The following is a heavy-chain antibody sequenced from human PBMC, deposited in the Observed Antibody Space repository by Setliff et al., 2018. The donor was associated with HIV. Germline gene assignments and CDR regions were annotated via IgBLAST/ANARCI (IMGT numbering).Heavy chain of an antibody. J-gene: IGHJ3*02. Sequence: ASVKVSCKASGYTFTDYYIHWVRQAPGQGLERMGWINSASGGTNYAQNFQGRVTVTRDTSINTAYVELNSLKSDDTAVYYCARVYLHVFDIWGQGTMVTVSS. CDR1: GYTFTDYY. CDR3: ARVYLHVFDI. CDR2: INSASGGT. V-gene: IGHV1-2*02.